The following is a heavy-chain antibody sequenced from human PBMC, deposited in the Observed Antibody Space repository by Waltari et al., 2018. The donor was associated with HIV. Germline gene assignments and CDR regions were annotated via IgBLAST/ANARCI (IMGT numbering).Heavy chain of an antibody. V-gene: IGHV4-59*01. CDR3: ARYGSGHRHFGY. CDR1: GDSLTSYY. D-gene: IGHD3-10*01. J-gene: IGHJ4*02. Sequence: QVQLQESGPGLLKPSETLSLTCSVSGDSLTSYYWAWFRQPPGKGLEWIGYIYSSGSASYSPSLQSRLTISVDTSKNQFSLKLTSVTAADTAVYYCARYGSGHRHFGYWGQGALVIVSS. CDR2: IYSSGSA.